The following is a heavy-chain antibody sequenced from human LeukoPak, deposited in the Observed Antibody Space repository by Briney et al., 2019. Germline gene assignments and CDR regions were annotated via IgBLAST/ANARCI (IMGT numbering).Heavy chain of an antibody. V-gene: IGHV4-30-2*01. CDR1: GGSISSGGYS. Sequence: SQTLSLTCAVSGGSISSGGYSWSWIRQPPGKGLEWIGYIYHSGSTYYNPSLKSRVTISVDRSKNQFSLKLSSVTAADTAVYYCARLLRYFDWTDKRSAANYYYYGMDVWGKGTTVTVSS. J-gene: IGHJ6*04. CDR3: ARLLRYFDWTDKRSAANYYYYGMDV. CDR2: IYHSGST. D-gene: IGHD3-9*01.